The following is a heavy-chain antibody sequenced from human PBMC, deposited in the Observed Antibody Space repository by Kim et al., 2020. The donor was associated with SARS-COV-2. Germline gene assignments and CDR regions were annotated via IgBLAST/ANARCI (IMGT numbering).Heavy chain of an antibody. Sequence: ASVKVSCKASGYTFTSYDINWVRQATGQGLEWMGWMNPNSGNTGYAQKFQGRVTMTRNTSISTAYMELSSLRSEDTAVYYCARSYYEILTGCWNWFDPWGQGTLVTVSS. J-gene: IGHJ5*02. CDR1: GYTFTSYD. CDR2: MNPNSGNT. CDR3: ARSYYEILTGCWNWFDP. V-gene: IGHV1-8*01. D-gene: IGHD3-9*01.